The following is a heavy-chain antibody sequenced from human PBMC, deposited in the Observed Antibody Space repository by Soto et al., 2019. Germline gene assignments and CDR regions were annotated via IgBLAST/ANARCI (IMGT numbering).Heavy chain of an antibody. J-gene: IGHJ4*01. D-gene: IGHD7-27*01. V-gene: IGHV3-7*04. CDR1: GFTFGNYW. CDR3: ARDWLAGEPPRRWNY. CDR2: IKPDGSDK. Sequence: EVQLVESGGGLVQPGGSLRLSCIGSGFTFGNYWMSWVRQAPGKGLEWVANIKPDGSDKYYEESVKGRFTISRDNAKKSLHLQMNSLSAGDTAVYFCARDWLAGEPPRRWNYWGQGTLVTVSS.